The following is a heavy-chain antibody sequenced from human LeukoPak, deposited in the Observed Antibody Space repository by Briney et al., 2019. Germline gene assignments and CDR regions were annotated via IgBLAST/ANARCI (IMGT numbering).Heavy chain of an antibody. J-gene: IGHJ4*02. CDR3: ARRYYYNSGSFPFDF. CDR1: GGPFSGYF. Sequence: SETLSLTCAVSGGPFSGYFWSWIRQSSGKGLEWIGEIHNSGTTNYNPSLNSRVTISEDTSKNQFYLNLSSVTAADAAVYYCARRYYYNSGSFPFDFWGQGTLVTVSS. CDR2: IHNSGTT. V-gene: IGHV4-34*01. D-gene: IGHD3-10*01.